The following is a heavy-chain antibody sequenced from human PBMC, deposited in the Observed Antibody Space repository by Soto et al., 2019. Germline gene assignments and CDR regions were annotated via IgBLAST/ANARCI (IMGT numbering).Heavy chain of an antibody. CDR3: ARVLIGHYGSGRNYYYYMDV. CDR2: IYYSGST. V-gene: IGHV4-59*01. CDR1: GGSISSYY. J-gene: IGHJ6*03. Sequence: SETLSLTCTVSGGSISSYYWSWIRQPPGKGLEWIGYIYYSGSTNYNPSLKSRVTISVDTSKNQFSLKLSSVTAADTAVYYCARVLIGHYGSGRNYYYYMDVWGKGTTVTVSS. D-gene: IGHD3-10*01.